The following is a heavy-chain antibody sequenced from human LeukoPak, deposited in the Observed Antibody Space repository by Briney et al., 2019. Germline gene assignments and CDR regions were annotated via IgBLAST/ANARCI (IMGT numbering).Heavy chain of an antibody. V-gene: IGHV3-23*01. CDR3: VKDMVATILGGYLDF. CDR2: ISDSGGST. J-gene: IGHJ4*02. Sequence: PGGSLRLSCAASGFTFSTYAMSWVRQALGKGLEWVSAISDSGGSTYYAESVKGRFTVSRDNSKNMLYMQMNGLRVEDTAVYYCVKDMVATILGGYLDFWGQGTLVSVSS. CDR1: GFTFSTYA. D-gene: IGHD5-12*01.